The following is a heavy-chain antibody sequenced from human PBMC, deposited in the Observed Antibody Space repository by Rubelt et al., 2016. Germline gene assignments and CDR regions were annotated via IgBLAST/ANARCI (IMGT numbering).Heavy chain of an antibody. CDR3: ARDRYAGEMATTGGIDY. CDR1: GFTFSSYA. D-gene: IGHD5-24*01. Sequence: EVQLVESGGGLVQPGGSLRLSCAASGFTFSSYAMSWVRQAPGKGLEWVSAISGSGGSTYYADSVKGRFTISRDNSKNTMYLQMNSLRAEDTAVYYCARDRYAGEMATTGGIDYWGQGTLVTVSS. J-gene: IGHJ4*02. CDR2: ISGSGGST. V-gene: IGHV3-23*04.